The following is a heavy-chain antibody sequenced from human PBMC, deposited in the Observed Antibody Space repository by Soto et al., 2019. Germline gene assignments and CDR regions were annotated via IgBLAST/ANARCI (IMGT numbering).Heavy chain of an antibody. V-gene: IGHV3-15*07. Sequence: EVQLVESGGGLVKPGGSLRLSCAASGFTFSNAWMNWVRQAPGKGLEWVGRIKSKTDGGTTDYAAPVKGRFTISRDDSKNTLYLQMNSLKTEDTAVYYCTGTLVYYYYGMDAWGQGTTVTVSS. J-gene: IGHJ6*02. CDR1: GFTFSNAW. D-gene: IGHD3-10*01. CDR2: IKSKTDGGTT. CDR3: TGTLVYYYYGMDA.